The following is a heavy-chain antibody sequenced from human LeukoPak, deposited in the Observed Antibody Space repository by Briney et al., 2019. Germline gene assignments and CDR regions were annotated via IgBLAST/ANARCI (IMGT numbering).Heavy chain of an antibody. J-gene: IGHJ4*02. CDR2: ISGDGSNK. D-gene: IGHD3-22*01. CDR1: GFTFSSYG. CDR3: AKDQYYYDSSGFDY. V-gene: IGHV3-30*18. Sequence: PGGSLRLSCAASGFTFSSYGMHWVRQAPGKGLEWVAIISGDGSNKYYADSVKGRFTISRDNSKNTLYLQMNGLRAEDTAVYYCAKDQYYYDSSGFDYWGQGTLVTVSS.